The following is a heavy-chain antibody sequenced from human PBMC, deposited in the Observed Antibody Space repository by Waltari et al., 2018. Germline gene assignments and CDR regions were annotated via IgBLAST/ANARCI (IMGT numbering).Heavy chain of an antibody. CDR3: ASGYYYSVFDS. D-gene: IGHD3-22*01. CDR1: GFTFSHYW. J-gene: IGHJ4*02. Sequence: EVQLVESGGGLVQPGGSPSPSCAASGFTFSHYWMHWVRQAPGKGLVWVSRIDSDGVTTNYADSVKGRFTISRDNAKNTLYLQINSLRAEDTAVYFCASGYYYSVFDSWGQGTLVTVSS. CDR2: IDSDGVTT. V-gene: IGHV3-74*01.